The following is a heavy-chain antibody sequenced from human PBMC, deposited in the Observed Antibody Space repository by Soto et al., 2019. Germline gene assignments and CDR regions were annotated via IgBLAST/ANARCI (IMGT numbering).Heavy chain of an antibody. D-gene: IGHD3-3*01. Sequence: QVQLVQSGAEVKKPWASVKVSCKASGYTFTSSDINWVRQATGQGLEWMGWMNPNSGNTGYAQKCQGRVTMTRNTSISTAYMELSSLRSEDTAVSYCARISYGVVIADWFDPWGQGTLVTVSS. CDR1: GYTFTSSD. CDR3: ARISYGVVIADWFDP. J-gene: IGHJ5*02. CDR2: MNPNSGNT. V-gene: IGHV1-8*01.